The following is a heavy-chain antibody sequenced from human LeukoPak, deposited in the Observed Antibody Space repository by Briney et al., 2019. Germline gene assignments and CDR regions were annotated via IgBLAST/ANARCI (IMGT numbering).Heavy chain of an antibody. CDR2: IYYSGST. Sequence: SETLSLTCTVSGGSISSYYWSWIRQPPGKGLEWIGYIYYSGSTKCNPSLKSRVTISVDASKTQLSLKLNSVTAADTAVYYCARGSRELYYFDYWGQGTLVTVSS. V-gene: IGHV4-59*01. D-gene: IGHD1-7*01. CDR3: ARGSRELYYFDY. J-gene: IGHJ4*02. CDR1: GGSISSYY.